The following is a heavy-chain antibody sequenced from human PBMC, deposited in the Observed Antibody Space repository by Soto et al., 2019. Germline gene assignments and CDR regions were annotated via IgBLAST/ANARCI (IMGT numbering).Heavy chain of an antibody. CDR2: IYSSGIT. CDR1: GGSISSSSYY. Sequence: SETLCITCTVSGGSISSSSYYWGWIRQPPGKGLEWIGSIYSSGITYYHPSLKRRVTISVHTSKNQFSLKLSSVTAADTAVYNCARHPAVYDILTGYPLYYFDKRGQETLVTVSS. V-gene: IGHV4-39*01. D-gene: IGHD3-9*01. CDR3: ARHPAVYDILTGYPLYYFDK. J-gene: IGHJ4*02.